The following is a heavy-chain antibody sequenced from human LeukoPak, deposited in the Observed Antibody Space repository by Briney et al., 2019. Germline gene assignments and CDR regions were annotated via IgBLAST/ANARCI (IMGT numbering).Heavy chain of an antibody. J-gene: IGHJ4*02. CDR2: IRYDGSNK. V-gene: IGHV3-30*02. Sequence: GGSLRLSCAVSGFTFSSYGMHWVRQAPGKGLEWVAFIRYDGSNKYYADSVKGRFTISRDNSKNTLYLQMNSLRAEDTAVYYCAKEWEPLWYFDYWGQGTLVTVSS. CDR3: AKEWEPLWYFDY. CDR1: GFTFSSYG. D-gene: IGHD1-26*01.